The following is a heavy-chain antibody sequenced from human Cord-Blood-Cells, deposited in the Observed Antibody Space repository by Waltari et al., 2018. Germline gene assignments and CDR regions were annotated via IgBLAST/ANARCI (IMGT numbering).Heavy chain of an antibody. V-gene: IGHV4-34*01. CDR3: ARFGLLSIAARPYYFDY. CDR1: GWSFRGYY. J-gene: IGHJ4*02. Sequence: QVQLQQWGAGLLKPSETLSLTCAVYGWSFRGYYWSWLRQPPGKGLEWIGEINPSGSANYNPSLKSRVTISVDTSKNQFSLKLSSVTAADTAVYYCARFGLLSIAARPYYFDYWGQGTLVTVSS. D-gene: IGHD6-6*01. CDR2: INPSGSA.